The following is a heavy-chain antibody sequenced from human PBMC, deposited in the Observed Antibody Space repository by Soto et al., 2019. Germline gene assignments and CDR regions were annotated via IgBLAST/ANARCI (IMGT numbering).Heavy chain of an antibody. J-gene: IGHJ6*03. Sequence: GGSLRLSCAASGFTFSSYAMSWVRQAPGKGLEWVSAISGSGGSTYYADSVKGRFTISRDNSKNTLYLQMNSLRAEDTAVYYCAKDSMRKGSYVKISYYMDVWGKGTTVTVSS. D-gene: IGHD5-18*01. V-gene: IGHV3-23*01. CDR2: ISGSGGST. CDR3: AKDSMRKGSYVKISYYMDV. CDR1: GFTFSSYA.